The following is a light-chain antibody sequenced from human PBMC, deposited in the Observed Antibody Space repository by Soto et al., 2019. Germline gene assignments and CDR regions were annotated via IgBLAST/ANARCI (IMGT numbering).Light chain of an antibody. J-gene: IGLJ2*01. CDR2: DDS. Sequence: SYELTQPPSVSVAPGQTARITCGGNNIGSTSVHWYQQKPGQAPVLAVYDDSDRPSGIPERCSGSNSGNTATLTTSRVEAGDEDDYYCQVWDSSSEHVVFGGGTKLTVL. CDR1: NIGSTS. V-gene: IGLV3-21*02. CDR3: QVWDSSSEHVV.